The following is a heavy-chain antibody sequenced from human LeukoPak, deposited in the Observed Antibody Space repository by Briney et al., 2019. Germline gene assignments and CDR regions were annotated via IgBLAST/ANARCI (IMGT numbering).Heavy chain of an antibody. Sequence: SETLSLTCAVYGGSFSGYYWSWIRQPPGKGLEWIGSIYHSGSTYYNPSLKSRVTISVDTSKNQFSLKLSSVTAADTAVYYCARLGIAVSYDAFDIWGQGTMVTVSS. V-gene: IGHV4-34*01. D-gene: IGHD6-19*01. J-gene: IGHJ3*02. CDR1: GGSFSGYY. CDR2: IYHSGST. CDR3: ARLGIAVSYDAFDI.